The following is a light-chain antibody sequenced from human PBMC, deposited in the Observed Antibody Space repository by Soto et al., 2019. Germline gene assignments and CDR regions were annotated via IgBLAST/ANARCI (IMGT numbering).Light chain of an antibody. J-gene: IGKJ1*01. CDR1: QHISTY. V-gene: IGKV1-39*01. Sequence: DIQMTQSPSSLSASVGDRVTITCRAGQHISTYLNWYQQKPGKAPKLLIYAASSLQSGVPSTFSGSGYGTDFTLTISSLQPDDFATYYGQQSYRTPRTFGPGTKVESK. CDR2: AAS. CDR3: QQSYRTPRT.